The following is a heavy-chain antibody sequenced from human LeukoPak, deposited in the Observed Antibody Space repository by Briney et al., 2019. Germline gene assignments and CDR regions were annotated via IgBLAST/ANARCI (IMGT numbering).Heavy chain of an antibody. Sequence: ASVKVSCKASGYTFTGYYMHWVRQAPGQGLEWMGWINPNSGGTNYAQKFQGRVTMTRDTSISTAYMGLSRLRSDDTAVYYCARGLTGVYYYYYMDVWGKGTTVTVSS. V-gene: IGHV1-2*02. D-gene: IGHD3-9*01. CDR2: INPNSGGT. J-gene: IGHJ6*03. CDR1: GYTFTGYY. CDR3: ARGLTGVYYYYYMDV.